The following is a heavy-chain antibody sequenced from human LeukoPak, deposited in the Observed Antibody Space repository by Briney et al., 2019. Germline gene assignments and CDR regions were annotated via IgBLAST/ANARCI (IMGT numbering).Heavy chain of an antibody. V-gene: IGHV3-30*04. D-gene: IGHD3-3*01. CDR3: ARGAIAVFGVVVNPHAFDI. CDR2: ISYYGSNK. Sequence: PGTSLRLSCAAPGFTLSNYAMHWVRQAPGKGVERVAVISYYGSNKYYADSVKRRFTISRDNSKNTLYLQMNSLRTEDTAVYYCARGAIAVFGVVVNPHAFDIWGRGTMVTVSS. CDR1: GFTLSNYA. J-gene: IGHJ3*02.